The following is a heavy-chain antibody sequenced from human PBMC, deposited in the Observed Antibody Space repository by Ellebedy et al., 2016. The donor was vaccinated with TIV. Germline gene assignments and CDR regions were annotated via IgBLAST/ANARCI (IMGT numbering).Heavy chain of an antibody. CDR2: ISSSSSTI. D-gene: IGHD1-26*01. Sequence: GESLKISCAASGFTFSSYSMNWVRQAPRKGLEWVSYISSSSSTIYYADSVKGRFTISRDNAKNSLYLQMNSLRAEDTAVYYCARGVGMYYFDYWGQGTLVTVSS. J-gene: IGHJ4*02. CDR1: GFTFSSYS. CDR3: ARGVGMYYFDY. V-gene: IGHV3-48*01.